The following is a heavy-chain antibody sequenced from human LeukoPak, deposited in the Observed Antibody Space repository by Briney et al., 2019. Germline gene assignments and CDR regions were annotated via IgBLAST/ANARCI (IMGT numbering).Heavy chain of an antibody. CDR1: GDSVSSNRAT. V-gene: IGHV6-1*01. CDR3: ARDQPWTTGFDI. D-gene: IGHD2-8*02. CDR2: TYYMSKWYN. J-gene: IGHJ3*02. Sequence: SQTLSLTCAISGDSVSSNRATWNWIRQSPSRGLEWLGRTYYMSKWYNDYAVSVKSRITINPDTSKNQFSLQLNSATPEDTALYFCARDQPWTTGFDIWGQGTMVTVSS.